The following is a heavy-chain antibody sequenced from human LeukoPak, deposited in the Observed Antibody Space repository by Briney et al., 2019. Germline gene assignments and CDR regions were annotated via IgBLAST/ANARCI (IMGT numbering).Heavy chain of an antibody. CDR2: IYTSGST. J-gene: IGHJ6*03. D-gene: IGHD2-2*02. V-gene: IGHV4-4*07. Sequence: PSQTLSLTCTVSGGSISSYYWSWIRQPAGKGLEWIGRIYTSGSTNYNPSLKSRVTMSVDTSKNQFSLKLSSVTAADTAVYYCARGAVPAAIPKSYYYYYMDVWGKGTTVTISS. CDR3: ARGAVPAAIPKSYYYYYMDV. CDR1: GGSISSYY.